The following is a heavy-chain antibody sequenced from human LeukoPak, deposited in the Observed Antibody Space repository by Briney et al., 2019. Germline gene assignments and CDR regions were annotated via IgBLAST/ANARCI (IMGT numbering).Heavy chain of an antibody. CDR3: AKDRLNTYYYDSSGYYYVGTDY. CDR1: GFTFSSYG. D-gene: IGHD3-22*01. J-gene: IGHJ4*02. Sequence: PGGSLRLSCAASGFTFSSYGMHWVRQAPGKGLEWVAVISYDGSNKYYADSVKGRFTISRDNSKNTLYLQMNSLRAEDTAVYYCAKDRLNTYYYDSSGYYYVGTDYWGQGTLVTVSS. CDR2: ISYDGSNK. V-gene: IGHV3-30*18.